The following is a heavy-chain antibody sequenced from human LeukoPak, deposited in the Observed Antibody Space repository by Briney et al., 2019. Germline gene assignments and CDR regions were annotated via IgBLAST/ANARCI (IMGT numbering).Heavy chain of an antibody. D-gene: IGHD1-26*01. V-gene: IGHV4-34*01. J-gene: IGHJ4*02. CDR1: GGSFSGYY. Sequence: ASETLSLTCAVYGGSFSGYYWSWIRQPPGKGLEWIGEINHRGSTNYNPSLKSRVTISVDTSKNQFSLKLSSVTAADTAVYYCGGNRVGAKRFDYWGQGTLVTVSS. CDR3: GGNRVGAKRFDY. CDR2: INHRGST.